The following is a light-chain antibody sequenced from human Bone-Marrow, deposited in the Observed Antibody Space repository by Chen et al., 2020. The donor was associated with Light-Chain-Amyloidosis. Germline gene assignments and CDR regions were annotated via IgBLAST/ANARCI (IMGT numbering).Light chain of an antibody. CDR3: QSYQGSSQGV. CDR2: GDD. CDR1: SGSIATNY. V-gene: IGLV6-57*01. J-gene: IGLJ3*02. Sequence: NFMLTQPHSVSESPWMTVIISRTCSSGSIATNYVQWYQQRPGSSPTTVIYGDDQRPSGVPDRFSGSIDRSSNSASLTISGLKTEDEADYYCQSYQGSSQGVFGGGTKLTVL.